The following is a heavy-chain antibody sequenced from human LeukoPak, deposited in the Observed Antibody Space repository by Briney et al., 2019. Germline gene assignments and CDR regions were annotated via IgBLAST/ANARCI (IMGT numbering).Heavy chain of an antibody. V-gene: IGHV4-39*01. Sequence: SETLSLTCTVSGGSSSSSSYYWGWIRQPPGKGLEWIGSIYYSGSTYYNPSLKSRVTISVDTSKNQFSLKLSSVTAADTAVYYCARRAPYNWFDPWGQGTLVTVSS. CDR3: ARRAPYNWFDP. CDR2: IYYSGST. J-gene: IGHJ5*02. CDR1: GGSSSSSSYY.